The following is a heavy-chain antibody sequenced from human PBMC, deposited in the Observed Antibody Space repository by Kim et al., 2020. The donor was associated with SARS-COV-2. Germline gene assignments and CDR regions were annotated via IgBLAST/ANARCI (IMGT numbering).Heavy chain of an antibody. Sequence: GGSLRLSCAASGFTFSSYAMSWVRQAPGKGLEWVSAISGSGGSTYYADSVKGRFTISRDNSKNTLYLQMNSLRAEDTAVYYCAKGRITMIVVVITRRAGGMDVWGQGTTVTVSS. CDR3: AKGRITMIVVVITRRAGGMDV. CDR1: GFTFSSYA. J-gene: IGHJ6*02. CDR2: ISGSGGST. V-gene: IGHV3-23*01. D-gene: IGHD3-22*01.